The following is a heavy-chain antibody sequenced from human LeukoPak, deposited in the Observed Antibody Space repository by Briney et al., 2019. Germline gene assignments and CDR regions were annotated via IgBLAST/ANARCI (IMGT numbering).Heavy chain of an antibody. Sequence: PSETLSLTCTVSGGSISSSSYYWGWIRQPPGKGLEWIGSIYYSGSTYYNPSVKSRVTISVDTSKNQFSLKLSSVTAADTAVYYCARGRSGSYPLRYWGQGTLVTVSS. V-gene: IGHV4-39*07. CDR1: GGSISSSSYY. CDR3: ARGRSGSYPLRY. J-gene: IGHJ4*02. CDR2: IYYSGST. D-gene: IGHD1-26*01.